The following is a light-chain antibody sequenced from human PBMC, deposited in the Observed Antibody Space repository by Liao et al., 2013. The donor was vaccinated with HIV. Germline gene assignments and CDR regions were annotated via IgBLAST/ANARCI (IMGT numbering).Light chain of an antibody. V-gene: IGLV3-1*01. J-gene: IGLJ1*01. CDR2: QDR. CDR1: KLGDKY. CDR3: QAWDSSTYV. Sequence: SYEVTQPPSVSVSPGQTANIICSGHKLGDKYVSWYQQRPGQSPVLIIYQDRKRPSGIPERFSGSNSGNTATLTISGTQAMDEADYYCQAWDSSTYVFGTGTKVTVL.